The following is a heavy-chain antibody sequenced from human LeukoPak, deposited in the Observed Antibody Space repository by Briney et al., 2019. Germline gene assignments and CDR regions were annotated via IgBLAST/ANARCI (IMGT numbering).Heavy chain of an antibody. CDR2: IYHSGST. CDR3: ARCGSGNYFDY. D-gene: IGHD3-10*01. Sequence: SETLSLTCAVSGYSISSCYYWGWIRQPPGKGLVWIGSIYHSGSTYYNSSLKSRVTISVDTSKNQFSLKLSSVTAADTAVYFCARCGSGNYFDYWGQGTLVTVSS. J-gene: IGHJ4*02. V-gene: IGHV4-38-2*01. CDR1: GYSISSCYY.